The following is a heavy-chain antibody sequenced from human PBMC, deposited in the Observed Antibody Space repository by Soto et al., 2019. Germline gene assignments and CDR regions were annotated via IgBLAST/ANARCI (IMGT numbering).Heavy chain of an antibody. V-gene: IGHV4-39*01. CDR2: ISYSGNT. CDR3: ASTRLVATSVWY. CDR1: GDSIISSSYH. D-gene: IGHD5-12*01. J-gene: IGHJ4*02. Sequence: LSLTCSVSGDSIISSSYHWGWIRQPPGKGLEWIGTISYSGNTYYKSSLKSRVTISVDTSKNQFSLKLSSVTAADTAVYYCASTRLVATSVWYWGQGTLVTVSS.